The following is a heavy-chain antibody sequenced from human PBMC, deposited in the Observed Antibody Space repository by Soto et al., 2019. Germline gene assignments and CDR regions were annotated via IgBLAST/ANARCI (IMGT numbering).Heavy chain of an antibody. D-gene: IGHD1-26*01. V-gene: IGHV1-18*01. Sequence: GASVKVSCKASGYTFTSYGISRVRQTPGQGLEWMGWISAYNSNINYAQKLQGRVTMTTDTSTSTAYMELRSLRSDDTAVYFCARDRLGATGDYWGQGTLVTGSS. CDR1: GYTFTSYG. CDR2: ISAYNSNI. CDR3: ARDRLGATGDY. J-gene: IGHJ4*02.